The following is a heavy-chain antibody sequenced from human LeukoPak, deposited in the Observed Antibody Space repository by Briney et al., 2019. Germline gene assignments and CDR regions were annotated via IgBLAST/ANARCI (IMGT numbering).Heavy chain of an antibody. CDR1: GGSISGYY. V-gene: IGHV4-59*08. D-gene: IGHD3-16*02. Sequence: SETLSLTCTVSGGSISGYYWSWIRQPPGKGLEWIGYIYYSGSNNYNPSLKSRVTISVDTSKNQFSLKLTSVTAADTAMYYCARLSIEKYGMDVWGQGTTVTVSS. CDR2: IYYSGSN. CDR3: ARLSIEKYGMDV. J-gene: IGHJ6*02.